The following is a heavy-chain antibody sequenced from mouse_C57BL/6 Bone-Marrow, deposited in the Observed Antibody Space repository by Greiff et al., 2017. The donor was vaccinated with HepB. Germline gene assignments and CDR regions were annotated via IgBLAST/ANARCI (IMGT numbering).Heavy chain of an antibody. CDR1: GYTFTDYY. V-gene: IGHV1-26*01. CDR2: INPNNGGT. CDR3: ARIAGDPYAIDY. J-gene: IGHJ4*01. D-gene: IGHD3-3*01. Sequence: VQLQQSGPELVKPGASVKISCKASGYTFTDYYMNWVKQSHGKSLEWIGNINPNNGGTSYNQKFKGKATLTVDKSSSTAYMELRSLTSEDSAVYYCARIAGDPYAIDYWGQGTSVTVSS.